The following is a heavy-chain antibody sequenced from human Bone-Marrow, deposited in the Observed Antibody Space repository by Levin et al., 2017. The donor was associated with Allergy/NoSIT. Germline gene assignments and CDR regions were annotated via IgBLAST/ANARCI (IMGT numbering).Heavy chain of an antibody. V-gene: IGHV3-48*02. D-gene: IGHD3-22*01. J-gene: IGHJ4*02. CDR1: GFPFSASR. CDR3: TRDWDTSDRTGYYYSFEY. CDR2: ISSSSNII. Sequence: LSLTCAASGFPFSASRMNWVRQAPGKGLEWVSFISSSSNIIYYADSVKGRFTISRDNAKNSLFLQMNSLRDEDTAVYYCTRDWDTSDRTGYYYSFEYWGQGTLVTVSS.